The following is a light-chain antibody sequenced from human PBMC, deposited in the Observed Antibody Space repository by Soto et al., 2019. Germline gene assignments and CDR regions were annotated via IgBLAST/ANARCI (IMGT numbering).Light chain of an antibody. V-gene: IGLV2-23*01. CDR1: SSDVGSYNL. Sequence: QSALTQPASVSGSPGQSITISCTGTSSDVGSYNLVSWYQQHPGKAPKLMMYENNKRPSGVSNRFSGSKSGNTASLTISGLQAEDETEYYCCSYAGSSTPIYVFGPGTKVTVL. CDR2: ENN. J-gene: IGLJ1*01. CDR3: CSYAGSSTPIYV.